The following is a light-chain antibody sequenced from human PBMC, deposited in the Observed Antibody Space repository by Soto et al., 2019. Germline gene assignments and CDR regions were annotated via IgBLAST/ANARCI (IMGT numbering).Light chain of an antibody. CDR3: SSYAHGSIYV. V-gene: IGLV2-14*01. J-gene: IGLJ1*01. CDR1: SSDVGAYNY. Sequence: QAVVTQPASVSGSPGQSITISCTGSSSDVGAYNYVSWYLQHPGKAPKLLIYGVGNRPSGVSARFSGSKSGDTASLTISGLQAEDEADYYCSSYAHGSIYVFGTGTKLTVL. CDR2: GVG.